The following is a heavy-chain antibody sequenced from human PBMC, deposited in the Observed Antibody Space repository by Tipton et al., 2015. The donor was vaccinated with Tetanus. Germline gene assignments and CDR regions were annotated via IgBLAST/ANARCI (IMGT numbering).Heavy chain of an antibody. CDR1: GGSISSGGYY. J-gene: IGHJ4*02. CDR3: ARGYNGYDILTAYPHYFDS. Sequence: TLSLTCTVSGGSISSGGYYWSWIRQYPGKGLEWIGYTYYSGSTYYNPSLKSRVTISVDTSKNQFSLKLSSVTAADTAVYYCARGYNGYDILTAYPHYFDSWGQGTLVTVSS. V-gene: IGHV4-31*03. CDR2: TYYSGST. D-gene: IGHD3-9*01.